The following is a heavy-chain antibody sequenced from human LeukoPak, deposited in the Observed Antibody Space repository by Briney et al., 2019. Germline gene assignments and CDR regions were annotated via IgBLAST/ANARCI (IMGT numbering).Heavy chain of an antibody. J-gene: IGHJ4*02. V-gene: IGHV3-48*03. CDR2: ISSSGSTI. Sequence: PGGSLRLSCAASGFTFSSYEMNWVRQAPGKGLEWVSYISSSGSTIYYADPVKGRFTISRDNAKNSLYLQMNSLRAEDTAVYYCARADRLGAALLASFDYWGQGTRVTVSS. CDR3: ARADRLGAALLASFDY. D-gene: IGHD3-16*01. CDR1: GFTFSSYE.